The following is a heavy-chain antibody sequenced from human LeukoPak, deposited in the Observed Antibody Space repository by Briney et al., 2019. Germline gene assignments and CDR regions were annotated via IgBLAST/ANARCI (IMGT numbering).Heavy chain of an antibody. J-gene: IGHJ6*03. D-gene: IGHD5-18*01. CDR3: ARTFMDTARYYYYYMDV. V-gene: IGHV3-64*01. CDR2: ISSNGGST. CDR1: GFTFSSYA. Sequence: GGSLRLSCAASGFTFSSYAMHWVRQAPGKGLEYVSAISSNGGSTYYANSVEGRFTISRDNSKNTLYLQMGSLRAEDMAVYYCARTFMDTARYYYYYMDVWGKGTTVTVSS.